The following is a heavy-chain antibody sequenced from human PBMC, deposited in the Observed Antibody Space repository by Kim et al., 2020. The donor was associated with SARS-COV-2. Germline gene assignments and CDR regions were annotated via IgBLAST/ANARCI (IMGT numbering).Heavy chain of an antibody. V-gene: IGHV3-23*01. Sequence: GGSLRLSCAASGFTFSSYAMNWVRQAPGEGLDWVSATSGSGITIKYADSVNGRFTMSRDNSKNTLYLQMSSLRAEDTAIYYCVREGNWYFDLWGRGTLVTVSS. CDR3: VREGNWYFDL. CDR1: GFTFSSYA. J-gene: IGHJ2*01. D-gene: IGHD1-26*01. CDR2: TSGSGITI.